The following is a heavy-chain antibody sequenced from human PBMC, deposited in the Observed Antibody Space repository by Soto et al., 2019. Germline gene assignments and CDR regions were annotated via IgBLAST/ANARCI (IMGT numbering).Heavy chain of an antibody. CDR1: GYTFTSYG. V-gene: IGHV1-18*04. D-gene: IGHD5-12*01. CDR2: ISAYNGNT. CDR3: ARARWLQSANYYYYGMDV. Sequence: QVQLVQSGAEVKKPGASVKVSCKASGYTFTSYGISWVRQAPGQGLEWMGWISAYNGNTNYAQKLQGRVTMTTDTSSSTPYMELRSLRAADTAVYYCARARWLQSANYYYYGMDVWGQGTTVTVSS. J-gene: IGHJ6*02.